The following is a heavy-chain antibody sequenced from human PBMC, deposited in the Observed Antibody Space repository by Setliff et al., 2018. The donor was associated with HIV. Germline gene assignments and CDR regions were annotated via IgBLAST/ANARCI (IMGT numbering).Heavy chain of an antibody. D-gene: IGHD2-15*01. CDR2: INPLGGNT. J-gene: IGHJ4*02. CDR3: AKADYCSGGSCNSRRSIDY. CDR1: GNTFNSYY. Sequence: ASVKVSCKASGNTFNSYYLHWVRQAPGQGLEWMGVINPLGGNTNYYAQKFQGRVTMTRDTSTSTIYMELSSLRSEDTAVYYCAKADYCSGGSCNSRRSIDYWGQGTLVTVSS. V-gene: IGHV1-46*02.